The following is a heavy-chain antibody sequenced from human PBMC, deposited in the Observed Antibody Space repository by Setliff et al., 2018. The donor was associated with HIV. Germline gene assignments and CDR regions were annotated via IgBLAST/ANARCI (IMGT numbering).Heavy chain of an antibody. V-gene: IGHV1-69*13. CDR2: IIPISGRT. Sequence: SVKVSCKASGGTFSSYAFSWVRQAPGQGLEWMGGIIPISGRTNYAQKFQGRVTITADGSTRAAYMELSSLRSEDTAVYYCARDSPRQRVVDCYYYMDVWGKGTTVTVSS. CDR3: ARDSPRQRVVDCYYYMDV. CDR1: GGTFSSYA. J-gene: IGHJ6*03. D-gene: IGHD2-15*01.